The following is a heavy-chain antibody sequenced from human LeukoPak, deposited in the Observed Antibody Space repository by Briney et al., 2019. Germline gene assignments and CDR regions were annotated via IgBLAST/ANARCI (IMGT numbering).Heavy chain of an antibody. CDR3: AKGGTNWAYYFDY. J-gene: IGHJ4*02. CDR1: GFTFSDYW. CDR2: INHDGSEK. D-gene: IGHD7-27*01. V-gene: IGHV3-7*03. Sequence: PGGSLRLSCAASGFTFSDYWMNWVRQAPGKGLEWVANINHDGSEKYYVDSVKGRFTISRDNAKNSLDLQMNSLRAEDTAVYYCAKGGTNWAYYFDYWGQGTLVTVSS.